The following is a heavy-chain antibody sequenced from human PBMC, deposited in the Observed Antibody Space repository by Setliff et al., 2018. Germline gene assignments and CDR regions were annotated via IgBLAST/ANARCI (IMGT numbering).Heavy chain of an antibody. CDR3: ARQGCSSTSCHSIDY. CDR2: IYAGDSAT. D-gene: IGHD2-2*01. Sequence: PGESLKISCKASGYSFTSYSIGWVRQMPGKGLEWMGIIYAGDSATRYSPSFQGQVTISADKSISTAYLQWNSLQASDTAMYYCARQGCSSTSCHSIDYWGQGTLVTVSS. J-gene: IGHJ4*02. V-gene: IGHV5-51*01. CDR1: GYSFTSYS.